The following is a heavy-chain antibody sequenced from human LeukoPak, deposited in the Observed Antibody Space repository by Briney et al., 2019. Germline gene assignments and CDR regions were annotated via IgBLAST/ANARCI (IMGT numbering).Heavy chain of an antibody. CDR1: GGSISSSSYY. J-gene: IGHJ4*02. Sequence: SETLSLTCTVSGGSISSSSYYWGWIRQPPGKGLEWIGSIYYSVSTFYNPSLKSRVTISVDTSKNQFSLKLNSVTAADTAVYYCARLRVQLVGGVVDYWGQGTLVTVSS. V-gene: IGHV4-39*01. CDR2: IYYSVST. D-gene: IGHD6-6*01. CDR3: ARLRVQLVGGVVDY.